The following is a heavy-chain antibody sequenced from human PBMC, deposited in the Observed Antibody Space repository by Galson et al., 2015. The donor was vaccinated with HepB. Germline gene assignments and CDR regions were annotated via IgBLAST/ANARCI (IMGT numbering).Heavy chain of an antibody. D-gene: IGHD2-21*02. V-gene: IGHV3-66*01. Sequence: SLGLSWAASGFSVTGTYMGWVRQAQGKGREWVSIFYACGATHYADSVRGRFTVSRDNSKSMLYLQMNIVRADDTAVYYCVRATAGRVDYWGRGTLVSVSS. CDR3: VRATAGRVDY. CDR1: GFSVTGTY. J-gene: IGHJ4*02. CDR2: FYACGAT.